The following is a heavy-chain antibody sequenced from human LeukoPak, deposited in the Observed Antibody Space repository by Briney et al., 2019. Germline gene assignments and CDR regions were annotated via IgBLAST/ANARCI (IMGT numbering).Heavy chain of an antibody. J-gene: IGHJ4*02. D-gene: IGHD5-24*01. CDR1: DDSIGSGYY. CDR3: ARTDGYSSFDY. V-gene: IGHV4-38-2*02. Sequence: SETLSLTCSVSDDSIGSGYYWGWIRQPPGKGLEWIGSIHHSGSTYYNPSLKSRLTISVDTSKNQFSLKLSSVTAADTAVYYCARTDGYSSFDYWGQGTLVTVSS. CDR2: IHHSGST.